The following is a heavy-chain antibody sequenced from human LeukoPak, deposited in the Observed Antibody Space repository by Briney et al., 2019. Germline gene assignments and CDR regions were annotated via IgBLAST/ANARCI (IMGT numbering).Heavy chain of an antibody. CDR3: ARDHDFWSGYHHHPPHAFDI. V-gene: IGHV4-39*07. CDR2: IYTSGST. CDR1: GGSISSSSYY. D-gene: IGHD3-3*01. J-gene: IGHJ3*02. Sequence: SETLSLTCTVSGGSISSSSYYWGWIRQPPGKGLEWIGRIYTSGSTNYNPSLKSRVTMSVDTSKNQFSLKLSSVTAADTAVYYCARDHDFWSGYHHHPPHAFDIWGQGTMVTVSS.